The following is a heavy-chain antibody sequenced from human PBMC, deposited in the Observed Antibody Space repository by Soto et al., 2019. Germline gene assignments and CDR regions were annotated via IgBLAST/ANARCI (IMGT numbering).Heavy chain of an antibody. Sequence: ASVNVSCKASGYTFTIYDINWVLQATGEGLEWMGWMNPNSGNTGYAQKFQGRVTMTRNTSISTAYMELSSLRSEDTAVYYCARVPGGMTIVDYYYYYLAVSSQGTTVPVSS. J-gene: IGHJ6*03. D-gene: IGHD1-1*01. CDR2: MNPNSGNT. V-gene: IGHV1-8*01. CDR3: ARVPGGMTIVDYYYYYLAV. CDR1: GYTFTIYD.